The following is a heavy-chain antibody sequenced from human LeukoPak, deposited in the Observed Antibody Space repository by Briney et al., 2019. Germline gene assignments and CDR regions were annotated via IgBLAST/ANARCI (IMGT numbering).Heavy chain of an antibody. D-gene: IGHD4-17*01. V-gene: IGHV3-23*01. CDR3: AKAPYGGKYYYYMDV. CDR2: ISGSGGST. J-gene: IGHJ6*03. Sequence: PGGSLRLSCAASGFTFSSYAMSWVRQAPGKGLEWVSAISGSGGSTYYADSVKGRFTISRDNSKNTLYLQMNSLRAEDTAVYYCAKAPYGGKYYYYMDVWGKGTTVTVSS. CDR1: GFTFSSYA.